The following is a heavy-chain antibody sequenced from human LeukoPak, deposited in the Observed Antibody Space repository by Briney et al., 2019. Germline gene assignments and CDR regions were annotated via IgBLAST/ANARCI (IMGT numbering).Heavy chain of an antibody. CDR3: ARDILEYYDSSGFGV. Sequence: GRSLRLSCAASGVTFSSYAMHWVRQAPGKGLEWVAVISYGGSNKYYADSVKGRFTISRDNSKNTLYLQMNSLRAEDTAVYYCARDILEYYDSSGFGVWGQGTLVTVSS. CDR2: ISYGGSNK. CDR1: GVTFSSYA. D-gene: IGHD3-22*01. V-gene: IGHV3-30*04. J-gene: IGHJ4*02.